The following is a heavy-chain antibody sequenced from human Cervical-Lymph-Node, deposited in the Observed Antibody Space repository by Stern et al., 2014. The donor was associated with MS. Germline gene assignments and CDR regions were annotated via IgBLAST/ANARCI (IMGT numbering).Heavy chain of an antibody. CDR1: RGTLSNYA. CDR2: PIPIFGTP. D-gene: IGHD3-16*01. V-gene: IGHV1-69*01. J-gene: IGHJ5*02. CDR3: AEGTGEPMRFDP. Sequence: QVQLMQSGAEVKKPGSSVKVSCKASRGTLSNYAIHWVRQAPGQGLEWMGAPIPIFGTPDDEEKLLGRGTIIADESTRTAYMEVSSLTFDDTAVYYCAEGTGEPMRFDPWGQEILVTVSS.